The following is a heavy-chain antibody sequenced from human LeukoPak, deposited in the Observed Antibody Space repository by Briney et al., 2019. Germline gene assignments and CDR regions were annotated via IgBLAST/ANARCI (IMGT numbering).Heavy chain of an antibody. V-gene: IGHV3-9*01. CDR1: GFTFDDHA. CDR2: ISWNSGTI. Sequence: PGRSLRLSCAASGFTFDDHAMHWVRQAPGKDLEWVSGISWNSGTIAYADSVKGRFTISRDNAKNTLYLDMSSLRAEDTAVFYCAKDHKETGSTAFDFWGQGTKVTVAS. J-gene: IGHJ3*01. CDR3: AKDHKETGSTAFDF. D-gene: IGHD1-7*01.